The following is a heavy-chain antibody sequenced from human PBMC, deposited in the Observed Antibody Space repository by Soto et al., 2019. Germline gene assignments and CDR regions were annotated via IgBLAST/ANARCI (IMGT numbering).Heavy chain of an antibody. CDR3: AKVRGIAARLDIWYFDY. CDR2: ISYDGSNK. CDR1: GFTFSSYG. V-gene: IGHV3-30*18. D-gene: IGHD6-6*01. Sequence: GGSLRLSXAASGFTFSSYGMHWVRQAPGKGLEWVAVISYDGSNKYYADSVKGRFTISRDNSKNTLYLQMNSLRAEDTAVYYCAKVRGIAARLDIWYFDYWGQGTLVTVS. J-gene: IGHJ4*02.